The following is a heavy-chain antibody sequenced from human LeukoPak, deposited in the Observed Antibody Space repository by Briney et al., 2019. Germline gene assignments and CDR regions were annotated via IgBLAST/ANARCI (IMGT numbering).Heavy chain of an antibody. CDR1: GGSFSGYY. V-gene: IGHV4-34*01. Sequence: PSETLSLTCAVYGGSFSGYYWSWIRQPPGKGLEWIGEINHSGSTNYNPSLKSRVTISVDTSKNQFSLKLSSVTAADTAVYYCASFHGPYDFFDYWGQGTLVTVSS. D-gene: IGHD3-3*01. J-gene: IGHJ4*02. CDR2: INHSGST. CDR3: ASFHGPYDFFDY.